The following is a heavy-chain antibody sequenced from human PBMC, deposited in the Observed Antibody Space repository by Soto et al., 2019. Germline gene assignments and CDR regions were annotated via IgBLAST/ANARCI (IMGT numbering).Heavy chain of an antibody. V-gene: IGHV3-30-3*01. J-gene: IGHJ6*02. CDR1: GFTFISYA. D-gene: IGHD2-2*01. CDR2: ISYDGSNK. Sequence: LRLSCAASGFTFISYAMHWVRQAPGKWLEWVAVISYDGSNKYYADSVKDRFTISRDNSKNTLYLQMNSLRAEDTAVYYCAREDCSSTSCYWYYYYGMDVWGQGTTVTVSS. CDR3: AREDCSSTSCYWYYYYGMDV.